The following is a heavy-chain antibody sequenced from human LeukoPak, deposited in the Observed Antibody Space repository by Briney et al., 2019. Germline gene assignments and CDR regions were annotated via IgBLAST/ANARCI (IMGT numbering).Heavy chain of an antibody. Sequence: ASVKVSCKASGYTFTRYTMNWVRQAPGQGLEWMGWINTNTGNPTYAQGFTGRFVFSLDTSVSTAYLQISSLKAEDTAVYYCAREGFSSSWDYYYYYMDVWGKGTTVTVSS. J-gene: IGHJ6*03. V-gene: IGHV7-4-1*02. CDR3: AREGFSSSWDYYYYYMDV. CDR2: INTNTGNP. CDR1: GYTFTRYT. D-gene: IGHD6-13*01.